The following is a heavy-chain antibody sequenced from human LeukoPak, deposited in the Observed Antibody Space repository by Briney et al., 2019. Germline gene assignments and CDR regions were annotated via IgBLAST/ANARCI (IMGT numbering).Heavy chain of an antibody. CDR2: TYYRSTWYY. V-gene: IGHV6-1*01. CDR1: GDSVSSKNGA. CDR3: ARDLGNTGWYTFDF. D-gene: IGHD2-8*01. J-gene: IGHJ4*02. Sequence: SQTFSVTCAISGDSVSSKNGAWNWIRQSPSRGLEWLGRTYYRSTWYYDYAVSVQGRITIDPDTSKNEFSLQLNSVTPEDTAVYYCARDLGNTGWYTFDFWGQGILVTVSS.